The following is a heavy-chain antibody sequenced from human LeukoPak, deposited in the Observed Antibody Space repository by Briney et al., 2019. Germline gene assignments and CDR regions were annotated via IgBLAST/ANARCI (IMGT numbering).Heavy chain of an antibody. D-gene: IGHD6-19*01. CDR3: AKDKSHSSWTSRYYYYALDV. Sequence: GGSLRLSCAASGFTFSSYAMHWVRQAPGKGLEWVAVTSYDGSNKYYADSVKGRFTISRDNAKNSLYLQMNSLRAEDTALYYCAKDKSHSSWTSRYYYYALDVWGQGTTVTVSS. CDR2: TSYDGSNK. CDR1: GFTFSSYA. J-gene: IGHJ6*02. V-gene: IGHV3-30-3*01.